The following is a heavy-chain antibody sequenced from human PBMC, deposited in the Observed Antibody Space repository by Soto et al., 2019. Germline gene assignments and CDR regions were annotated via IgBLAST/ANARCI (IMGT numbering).Heavy chain of an antibody. D-gene: IGHD3-3*02. J-gene: IGHJ5*02. CDR2: IFYLGSS. CDR3: ARHSLALRKNNWFDP. CDR1: GDSIISSDFY. Sequence: PSGPLSLTCTVSGDSIISSDFYWGWVRQPPGKGLEWIGSIFYLGSSYYNPSLKSRVTMSVDTSKNQFSLRLRSVTAADTALYFCARHSLALRKNNWFDPWGQGTMVTVSS. V-gene: IGHV4-39*01.